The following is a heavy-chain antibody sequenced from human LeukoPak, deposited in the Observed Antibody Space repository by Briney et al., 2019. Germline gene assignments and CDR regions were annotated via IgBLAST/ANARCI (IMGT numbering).Heavy chain of an antibody. J-gene: IGHJ6*03. D-gene: IGHD1-7*01. Sequence: ASVKVSCKASGYTFTSYGISWVRQAPGQGLEWMGWISAYNGNTNYAQKLQGRVTMTTDTSTSTAYMELRSLRSGDTAVYYCARVSSTTSLYYYYYMDVWGKGTTVTISS. CDR2: ISAYNGNT. V-gene: IGHV1-18*01. CDR1: GYTFTSYG. CDR3: ARVSSTTSLYYYYYMDV.